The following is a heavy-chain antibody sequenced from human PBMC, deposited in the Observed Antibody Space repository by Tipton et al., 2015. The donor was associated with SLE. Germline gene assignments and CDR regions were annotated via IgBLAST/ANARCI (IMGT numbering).Heavy chain of an antibody. CDR3: ARVGIPHRAFGI. CDR2: ITYDGSNK. D-gene: IGHD5-18*01. J-gene: IGHJ3*02. CDR1: GFTFSTYA. Sequence: SLRLSCAASGFTFSTYAIHWVRHAPGKGLEWVAVITYDGSNKYYADSVKGRFTISRDNSKNTLYLQMNSLRAEDTAVYYCARVGIPHRAFGIWGQGTMVTAPS. V-gene: IGHV3-30-3*01.